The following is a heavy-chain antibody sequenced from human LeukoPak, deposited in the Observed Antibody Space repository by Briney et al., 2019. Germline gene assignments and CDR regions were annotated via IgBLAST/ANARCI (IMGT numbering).Heavy chain of an antibody. J-gene: IGHJ3*02. D-gene: IGHD2-15*01. CDR1: GFTFSSYG. Sequence: PGGSLRLSCAASGFTFSSYGMHWVRQAPGKGLEWVAIIRYDGSNEFYADSVKGRFTISRDNSKNTLYLQMNSLRAEDTAVYYCARVIGSINIDAFDIWGQGTMVTVSS. CDR2: IRYDGSNE. V-gene: IGHV3-30*02. CDR3: ARVIGSINIDAFDI.